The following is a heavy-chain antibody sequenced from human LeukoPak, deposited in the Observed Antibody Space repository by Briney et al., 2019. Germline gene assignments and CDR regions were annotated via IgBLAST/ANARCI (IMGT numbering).Heavy chain of an antibody. CDR2: ISGSGGST. CDR3: ARVRSGYLYYYYGMDV. CDR1: GFTFSSYA. V-gene: IGHV3-23*01. D-gene: IGHD5-12*01. Sequence: GGSLRLSCAASGFTFSSYAMSWVRQAPGKGLEWVSAISGSGGSTYYADSVKGRFTISRDNSKNTLYLQMNSLRAEDTAVYYCARVRSGYLYYYYGMDVWGQGTTVTVSS. J-gene: IGHJ6*02.